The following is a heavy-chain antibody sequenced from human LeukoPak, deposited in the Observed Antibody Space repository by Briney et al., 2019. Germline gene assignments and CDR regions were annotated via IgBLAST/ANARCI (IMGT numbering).Heavy chain of an antibody. D-gene: IGHD1-26*01. Sequence: PGGSLRLSYSASGFTFSRYAMHWVRQAPGKGLEYVSGINDNGGRTHYGDSVKGRFSISRDDSKNTLHLQMSTLRAEDTALYYCVKDVGGSYAFDYWGQGILVTVAS. J-gene: IGHJ4*02. CDR3: VKDVGGSYAFDY. V-gene: IGHV3-64D*09. CDR1: GFTFSRYA. CDR2: INDNGGRT.